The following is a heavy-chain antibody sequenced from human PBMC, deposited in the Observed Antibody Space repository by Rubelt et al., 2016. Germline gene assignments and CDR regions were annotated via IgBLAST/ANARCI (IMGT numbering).Heavy chain of an antibody. CDR2: ISYHGGST. CDR3: VTEEISSSRSGSTAFDY. CDR1: GFTFSTYI. D-gene: IGHD2-2*01. V-gene: IGHV3-30*04. Sequence: VQLVESGGGLVQPGRSLGLSCEASGFTFSTYIIHWVRQAPGKGLDWVAVISYHGGSTYTAGSVKGRFTISRDNSKHTFYRQMNSLRAEDTAVYYCVTEEISSSRSGSTAFDYWGQGTLVTVSS. J-gene: IGHJ4*02.